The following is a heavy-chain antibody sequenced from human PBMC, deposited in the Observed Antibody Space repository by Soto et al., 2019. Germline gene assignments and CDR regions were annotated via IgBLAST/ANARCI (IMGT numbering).Heavy chain of an antibody. CDR2: LSGSGGST. V-gene: IGHV3-23*01. J-gene: IGHJ4*02. Sequence: EVQLLESWGGLVQPGGSLRLSCAASGFTFSSYAMSWVRQAPGKGLEWVSALSGSGGSTYYADSVKGRFTISRDNSKNTLYLQMNSLRAEDTAVYYCAKGHPITIFGVVIIYFDYWGQGTLGTVSS. D-gene: IGHD3-3*01. CDR3: AKGHPITIFGVVIIYFDY. CDR1: GFTFSSYA.